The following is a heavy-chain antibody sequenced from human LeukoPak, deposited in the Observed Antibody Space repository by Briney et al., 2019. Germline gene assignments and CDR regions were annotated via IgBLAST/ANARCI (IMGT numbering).Heavy chain of an antibody. V-gene: IGHV4-34*01. D-gene: IGHD3-10*01. J-gene: IGHJ5*02. CDR2: INHSGST. Sequence: SETLSLTCAVYGGSFSGYYWSWIRQPPGKGLEWIGEINHSGSTNYNPSLKSRVTISVDTSKNQLSLKPSSVTAADTAVYYCARRRIFYYGSGSSNWFDPWGQGTLVTVSS. CDR1: GGSFSGYY. CDR3: ARRRIFYYGSGSSNWFDP.